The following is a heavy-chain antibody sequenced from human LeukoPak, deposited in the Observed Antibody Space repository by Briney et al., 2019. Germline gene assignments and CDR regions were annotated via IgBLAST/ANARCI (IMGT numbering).Heavy chain of an antibody. CDR2: IFHSGSA. CDR3: ARDRNSNLRLGF. CDR1: GGSINSSNW. D-gene: IGHD2/OR15-2a*01. V-gene: IGHV4-4*02. J-gene: IGHJ4*02. Sequence: PSGTLSLTCDVSGGSINSSNWWSWVRQSPGTGLEWLGQIFHSGSANYSPSFKSRATISVDRSKNQFSLSLTSVTAADTAVYYCARDRNSNLRLGFWGPGTLVTVSS.